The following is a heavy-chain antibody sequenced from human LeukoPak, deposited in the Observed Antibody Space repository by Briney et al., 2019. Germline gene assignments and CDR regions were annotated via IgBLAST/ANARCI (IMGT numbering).Heavy chain of an antibody. CDR1: GGSIHAYF. CDR2: IYSSGNT. J-gene: IGHJ4*02. V-gene: IGHV4-4*09. D-gene: IGHD5-12*01. CDR3: VRGATIINY. Sequence: SETLSLTCTVSGGSIHAYFWSWIRQPPGKGLEWIGHIYSSGNTKYTPSLESRVTISADTSKNQFSLKLTSVTAADTAVYYCVRGATIINYWGREPWSLSPQ.